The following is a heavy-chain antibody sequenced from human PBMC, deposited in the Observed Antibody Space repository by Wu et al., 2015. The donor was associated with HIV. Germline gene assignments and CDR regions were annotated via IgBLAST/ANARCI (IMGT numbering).Heavy chain of an antibody. CDR2: IIPIFGTA. V-gene: IGHV1-69*05. CDR1: GGTFSSYA. D-gene: IGHD3-10*01. J-gene: IGHJ6*02. CDR3: ARGKGSGSYYGRPNYYYSMDV. Sequence: QVQLVQSGAEVKKPGSSVKVSCKASGGTFSSYAISWVRQAPGQGLEWMGGIIPIFGTANYAQKFQGRVTITTDESTSTAYMELSSLRSEDTAAYYCARGKGSGSYYGRPNYYYSMDVWGQGTTVTVSS.